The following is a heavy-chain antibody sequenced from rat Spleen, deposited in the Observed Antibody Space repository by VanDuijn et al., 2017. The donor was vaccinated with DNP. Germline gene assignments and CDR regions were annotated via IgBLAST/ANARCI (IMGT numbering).Heavy chain of an antibody. D-gene: IGHD1-4*01. J-gene: IGHJ3*01. Sequence: EVQLVESGGGLVQPGRSLKLSCVASGFTFDNYWMTWIRQVPGKGLEWVASITSSGGNTYYRDSVKGRFTISRDNAKSTLYLQMNSLRSEDMATYYCARPYGYNNGGFAYWGQGTLVTVSS. CDR2: ITSSGGNT. CDR3: ARPYGYNNGGFAY. CDR1: GFTFDNYW. V-gene: IGHV5-31*01.